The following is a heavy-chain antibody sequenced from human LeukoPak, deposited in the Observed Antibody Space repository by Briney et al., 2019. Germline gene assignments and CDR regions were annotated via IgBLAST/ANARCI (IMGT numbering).Heavy chain of an antibody. CDR3: ARDTPNYDSSGYRSDAFDI. V-gene: IGHV1-18*01. D-gene: IGHD3-22*01. CDR1: GSTFTSYG. J-gene: IGHJ3*02. CDR2: ISAYNGNT. Sequence: ASVKVSCKASGSTFTSYGISWVRQAPGQGLQWMGWISAYNGNTNYAQKLQGRVTMTTDTSTSTAYMELRSLRSDDTAVYYCARDTPNYDSSGYRSDAFDIWGQGTTVTVSS.